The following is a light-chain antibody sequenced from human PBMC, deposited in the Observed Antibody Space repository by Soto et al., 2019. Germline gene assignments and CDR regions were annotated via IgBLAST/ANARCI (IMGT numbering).Light chain of an antibody. CDR3: SSYRRGSTLV. CDR2: EVT. V-gene: IGLV2-14*01. J-gene: IGLJ1*01. Sequence: QSVLTQPASVSGSPGQSITVSCTGTSSDIGAYNYVSWYQQHPGKAPKLLIFEVTNRPSGISNRFSGSKSGSTASLTIPGLQTEDEADYYCSSYRRGSTLVFGTGTKVTV. CDR1: SSDIGAYNY.